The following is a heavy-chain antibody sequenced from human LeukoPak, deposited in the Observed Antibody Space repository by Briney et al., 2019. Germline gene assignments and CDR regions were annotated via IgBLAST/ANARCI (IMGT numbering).Heavy chain of an antibody. D-gene: IGHD6-13*01. J-gene: IGHJ4*02. V-gene: IGHV4-39*07. Sequence: SETLSLTCTVSGGSISSSSYYWGWIRQPPGKGLEWIGNIYYSGSTYYNPSLKSRVTISIDTSKNQFSLKVRSVTAADTAVHYCARDYGAAAGTGFDYWGQGTLVTVSS. CDR3: ARDYGAAAGTGFDY. CDR1: GGSISSSSYY. CDR2: IYYSGST.